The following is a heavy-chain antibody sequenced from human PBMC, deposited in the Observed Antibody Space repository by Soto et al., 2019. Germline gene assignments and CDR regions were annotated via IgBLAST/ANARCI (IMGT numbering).Heavy chain of an antibody. D-gene: IGHD3-22*01. Sequence: EVQLLESGGGLVQPGGSLRLSCAASGFTFSSYTMTWVRQAPGKGPEWVSSISGNGESTKYADSVKGRFTISRDNSKNTLYLQINSLRAEDTAVYSCARSRIVMIVVVVPYVFDSWGQGDLVTVSS. V-gene: IGHV3-23*01. CDR1: GFTFSSYT. J-gene: IGHJ4*02. CDR2: ISGNGEST. CDR3: ARSRIVMIVVVVPYVFDS.